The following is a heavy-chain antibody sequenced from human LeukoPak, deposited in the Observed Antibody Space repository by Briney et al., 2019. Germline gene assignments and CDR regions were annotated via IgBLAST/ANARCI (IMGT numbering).Heavy chain of an antibody. J-gene: IGHJ4*02. CDR1: GFSFSSYG. D-gene: IGHD6-13*01. CDR2: ISSSSSYI. V-gene: IGHV3-21*01. Sequence: GGSLRLSCAASGFSFSSYGMNWVRQAPGKGLEWVSSISSSSSYIYYADSVKGRFTISRDNAKNSLYLQMNSLRAEDTAVYYCAREIAAAGYYWGQGTLVTVSS. CDR3: AREIAAAGYY.